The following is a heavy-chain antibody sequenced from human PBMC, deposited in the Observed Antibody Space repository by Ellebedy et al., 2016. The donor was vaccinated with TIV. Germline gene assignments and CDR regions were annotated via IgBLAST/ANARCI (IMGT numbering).Heavy chain of an antibody. CDR2: INSGGST. Sequence: GGSLRLSXAASGFTFSSYAMSWVRQAPGKGLEWVSAINSGGSTYYADSVKGRFTISRDNSKDTLYLQMNSLRVEDTAVYYCARRGRGPVGFDYWGQGTLVTVSS. V-gene: IGHV3-23*01. J-gene: IGHJ4*02. D-gene: IGHD3-10*01. CDR3: ARRGRGPVGFDY. CDR1: GFTFSSYA.